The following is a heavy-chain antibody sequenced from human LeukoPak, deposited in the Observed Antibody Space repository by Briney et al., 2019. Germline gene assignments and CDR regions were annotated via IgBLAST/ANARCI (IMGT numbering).Heavy chain of an antibody. Sequence: ASVKVSCKASGYTFTSYGISWVRQAPGQGLEWMGWISAYNGNTNYAQKLQGRVTMTTDTSTSTAYMEPRSLRSDDTAVYYCARDRMTYDFWSGHDYWGQGTLVTVSS. J-gene: IGHJ4*02. CDR3: ARDRMTYDFWSGHDY. V-gene: IGHV1-18*01. D-gene: IGHD3-3*01. CDR2: ISAYNGNT. CDR1: GYTFTSYG.